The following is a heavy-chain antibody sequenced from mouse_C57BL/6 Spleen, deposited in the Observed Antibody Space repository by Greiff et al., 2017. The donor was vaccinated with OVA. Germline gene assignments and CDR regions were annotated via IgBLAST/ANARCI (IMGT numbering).Heavy chain of an antibody. V-gene: IGHV5-17*01. D-gene: IGHD2-5*01. CDR2: ISSGSSTI. Sequence: EVTLVESGGGLVKPGGSLKLSCAASGFTFSDYGMHWVRQAPEKGLAWVAYISSGSSTIYSAEPVKVRFTISRDNAKNTLFLQMTSLRSEDTAMYYCARHYSNPFAYWGQGTLVTVSA. CDR1: GFTFSDYG. J-gene: IGHJ3*01. CDR3: ARHYSNPFAY.